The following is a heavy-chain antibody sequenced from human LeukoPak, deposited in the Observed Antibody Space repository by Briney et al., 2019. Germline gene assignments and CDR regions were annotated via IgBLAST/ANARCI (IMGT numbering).Heavy chain of an antibody. CDR2: IYYSGST. D-gene: IGHD2-21*02. V-gene: IGHV4-39*01. Sequence: ASETLSLTCSVSGDSISTSSYYWGWIRQPPGKGLEWIGTIYYSGSTYYNPSLTSRVTISVDTSKNQFSLKVSSVTASDTAVYHCASARDVVVTPTLEPDNWFDPWGQGTLVTVSS. J-gene: IGHJ5*02. CDR3: ASARDVVVTPTLEPDNWFDP. CDR1: GDSISTSSYY.